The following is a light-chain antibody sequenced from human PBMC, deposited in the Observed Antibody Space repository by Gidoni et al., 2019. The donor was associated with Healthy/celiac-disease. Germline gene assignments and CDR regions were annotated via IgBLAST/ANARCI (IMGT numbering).Light chain of an antibody. J-gene: IGLJ3*02. CDR3: QSYDSSNHRV. Sequence: NFMLTQPHSVSESPGKTVTISCTGSSGSIASNYVQWYQQRPGSAPTTVIYEDNQRPSGVPDRFSGSIDSSSNSASLTISGLKTEDEADYYCQSYDSSNHRVFGGGTKLTGL. V-gene: IGLV6-57*02. CDR1: SGSIASNY. CDR2: EDN.